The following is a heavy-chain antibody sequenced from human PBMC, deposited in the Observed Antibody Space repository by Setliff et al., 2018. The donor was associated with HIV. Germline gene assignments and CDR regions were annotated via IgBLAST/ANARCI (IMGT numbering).Heavy chain of an antibody. D-gene: IGHD3-22*01. CDR2: INGDGSST. Sequence: SLKISCAASGFTFSSHWMHWVRQAPGKGLVWVSRINGDGSSTTYADSVKGRFTISRDSAKNTLYLQMNSLRAEDTAVYYCAKGSGYYSTDAFDIWGQGTMVTVSS. J-gene: IGHJ3*02. CDR1: GFTFSSHW. CDR3: AKGSGYYSTDAFDI. V-gene: IGHV3-74*01.